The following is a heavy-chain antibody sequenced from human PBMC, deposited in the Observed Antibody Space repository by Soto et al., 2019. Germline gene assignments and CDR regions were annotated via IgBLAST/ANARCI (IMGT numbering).Heavy chain of an antibody. Sequence: QVHLVQSGAEVKKPGVSVKVSCKGSGYEFTTYGITWVRQAPGQGLEWMAWISAHNGNTDYAQKLQGRVTVTRDTSTSTAYMELRSLRSDDTAVYYCARGRYGDYWGQGALVTVSS. CDR2: ISAHNGNT. CDR1: GYEFTTYG. V-gene: IGHV1-18*01. J-gene: IGHJ4*02. CDR3: ARGRYGDY. D-gene: IGHD1-1*01.